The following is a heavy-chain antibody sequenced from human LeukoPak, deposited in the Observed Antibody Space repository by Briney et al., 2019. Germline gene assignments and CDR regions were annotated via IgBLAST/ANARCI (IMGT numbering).Heavy chain of an antibody. CDR3: ARDPTYCYGSGSYGWFDP. Sequence: ASVKVSCKASGGTFSSYAISWVRQAPGQGLEWMGWINPNSGGTNYAQKFQGWVTMTRDTSISTAYMELSRLRSDDTAVYYCARDPTYCYGSGSYGWFDPWGQGTLVTVSS. J-gene: IGHJ5*02. V-gene: IGHV1-2*04. CDR1: GGTFSSYA. D-gene: IGHD3-10*01. CDR2: INPNSGGT.